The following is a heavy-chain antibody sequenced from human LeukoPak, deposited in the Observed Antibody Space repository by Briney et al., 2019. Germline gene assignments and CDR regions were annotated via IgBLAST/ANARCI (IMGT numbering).Heavy chain of an antibody. CDR1: GGTFRSYG. CDR2: MIPMFGTA. CDR3: ARAYMTATRHFDS. D-gene: IGHD2-21*02. Sequence: SVKVSCKASGGTFRSYGFSWVRQAPGQGLEWMGGMIPMFGTANYAQKFQGRVTITADESTATVYMELSSLRSEDTAVYYCARAYMTATRHFDSWGQGTLVTVSS. V-gene: IGHV1-69*13. J-gene: IGHJ4*02.